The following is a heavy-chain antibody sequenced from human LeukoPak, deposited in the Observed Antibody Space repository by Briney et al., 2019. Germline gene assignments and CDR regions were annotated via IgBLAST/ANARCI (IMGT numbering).Heavy chain of an antibody. Sequence: SETLSLTCSVSTGSISTYFWSWTRQPAGKGLEWIGRIYTSGITNYNPSLNNRVTMSVDTSKNQFSLKLSSVTAADTALYFCARECTTSCYRGMDVWGQGTTVTVSS. CDR3: ARECTTSCYRGMDV. D-gene: IGHD2-2*01. J-gene: IGHJ6*02. CDR2: IYTSGIT. CDR1: TGSISTYF. V-gene: IGHV4-4*07.